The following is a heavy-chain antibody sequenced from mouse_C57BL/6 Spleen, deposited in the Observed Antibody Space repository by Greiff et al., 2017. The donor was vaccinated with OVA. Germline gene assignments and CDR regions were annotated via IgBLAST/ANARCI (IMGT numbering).Heavy chain of an antibody. V-gene: IGHV14-4*01. CDR1: GFNIKDDY. D-gene: IGHD1-3*01. Sequence: VQLQQSGAELVRPGASVKLSCTASGFNIKDDYMHWVKQRPEQGLEWIGWIDPENGDTEYASKFQGKANITADTSSNTAYLQLSSLTSEDTAVYYCTTRGINYFDYWGQGTTLTVSS. J-gene: IGHJ2*01. CDR2: IDPENGDT. CDR3: TTRGINYFDY.